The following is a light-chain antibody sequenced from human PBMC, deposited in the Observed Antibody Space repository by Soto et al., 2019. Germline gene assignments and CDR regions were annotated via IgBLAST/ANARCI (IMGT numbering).Light chain of an antibody. Sequence: QSVLTQPPSASGSRGQSVTISWTGTKNDIGVYDFVSWYQHHPGKAPRLIIYEVVQRPSGVPDRFSGSKSGNTASLTVSGLQAADEADYFCKSYAGSNTYVFGSGTKV. CDR1: KNDIGVYDF. CDR3: KSYAGSNTYV. J-gene: IGLJ1*01. V-gene: IGLV2-8*01. CDR2: EVV.